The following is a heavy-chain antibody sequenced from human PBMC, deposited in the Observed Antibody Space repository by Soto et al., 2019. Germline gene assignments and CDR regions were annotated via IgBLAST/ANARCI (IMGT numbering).Heavy chain of an antibody. D-gene: IGHD1-26*01. CDR2: VSANSGHT. Sequence: GSVEVCCQASGVRFVGYCRRWGLQSPLQVLEWMGWVSANSGHTNYAQNLQGRVSMTTDTSTSTAYMELRGLTFEDTAVYYCARVQVGAASPYYYSGTAVWGQRTTVTVS. V-gene: IGHV1-18*01. J-gene: IGHJ6*02. CDR1: GVRFVGYC. CDR3: ARVQVGAASPYYYSGTAV.